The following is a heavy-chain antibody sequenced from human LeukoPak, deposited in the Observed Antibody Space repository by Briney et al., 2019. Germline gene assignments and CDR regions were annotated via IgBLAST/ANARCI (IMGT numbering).Heavy chain of an antibody. J-gene: IGHJ1*01. V-gene: IGHV3-9*01. D-gene: IGHD3-10*01. CDR3: AKERVPITMVRGVPFQH. CDR1: GFTFDDYA. CDR2: ISWNSGSI. Sequence: GRSLRLSCAASGFTFDDYAMHWVRQAPGKGLEWVSGISWNSGSIGYADSVKGRFTISRDNAKNSLYLQMNSLRAEDTALYYCAKERVPITMVRGVPFQHWGQGTLVTVSS.